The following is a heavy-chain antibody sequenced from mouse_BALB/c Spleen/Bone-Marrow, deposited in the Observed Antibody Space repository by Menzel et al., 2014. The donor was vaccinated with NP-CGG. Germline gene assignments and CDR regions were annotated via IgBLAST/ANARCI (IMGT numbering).Heavy chain of an antibody. J-gene: IGHJ1*01. CDR2: IYPGSGST. Sequence: VQLVESGPELVKPGASVKMSCKASGYTFTDYVISWVKQRTGQGLEWIGEIYPGSGSTYYNEKFKGKATLTADKSSNTAYMQLSSLTSEDSAVYFCARYYDYDWYFDVWGAWTTVTVSS. CDR1: GYTFTDYV. D-gene: IGHD2-4*01. V-gene: IGHV1-77*01. CDR3: ARYYDYDWYFDV.